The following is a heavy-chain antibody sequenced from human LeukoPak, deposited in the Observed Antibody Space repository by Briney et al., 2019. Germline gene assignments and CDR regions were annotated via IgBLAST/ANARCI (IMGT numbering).Heavy chain of an antibody. CDR2: ISSSSSYI. D-gene: IGHD6-19*01. CDR3: ARDGGQWLRYFDY. Sequence: GGSLRLSCAASGFTFSSYSMNWVRQAPGKGLGWVSSISSSSSYIYYADSVKGRFTISRDNAKNSLYLQMNSLRAEDTAVYYCARDGGQWLRYFDYWGQGTLVTVSS. V-gene: IGHV3-21*01. J-gene: IGHJ4*02. CDR1: GFTFSSYS.